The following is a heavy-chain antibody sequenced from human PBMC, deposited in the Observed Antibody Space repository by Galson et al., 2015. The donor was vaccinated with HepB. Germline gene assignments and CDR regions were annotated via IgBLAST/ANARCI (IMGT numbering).Heavy chain of an antibody. D-gene: IGHD3-16*01. Sequence: SLRLSCAASGFTFSSYAMHWVRQAPGKGLEWVAVISYDGSNKYYADSVKGRFTISRDNSKNTLYLQMNSLRAEDTAVYYCARGKDWGKYGMDVWGQGTTVTVSS. CDR1: GFTFSSYA. J-gene: IGHJ6*02. CDR3: ARGKDWGKYGMDV. CDR2: ISYDGSNK. V-gene: IGHV3-30-3*01.